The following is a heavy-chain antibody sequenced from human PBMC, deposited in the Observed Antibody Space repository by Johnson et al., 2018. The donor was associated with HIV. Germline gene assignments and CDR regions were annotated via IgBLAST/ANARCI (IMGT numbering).Heavy chain of an antibody. D-gene: IGHD1-1*01. CDR1: GFTFSSND. CDR3: AKDKQPGNGRYDALDI. CDR2: IGPGGDT. J-gene: IGHJ3*02. V-gene: IGHV3-13*01. Sequence: VQLVESGGGVVQPGGSLRLSCAASGFTFSSNDMHWVRQATGKGLEWVSTIGPGGDTYYPGSVKGRFTISREHAKNSLYLQMNSLRAEDTAVYSCAKDKQPGNGRYDALDIWGQGTTVIVSS.